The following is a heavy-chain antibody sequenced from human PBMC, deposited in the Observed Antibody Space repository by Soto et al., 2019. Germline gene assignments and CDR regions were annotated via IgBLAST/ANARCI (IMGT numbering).Heavy chain of an antibody. Sequence: SVKVSCKASGGTFSSYAISWVRQAPGQGLEWMGGIIPIFGTANYAQKFQGRVTITADESTSTAYMELSSLRSEDTAVYYCARDHTDYYGMDVWGQGTTVTVSS. CDR3: ARDHTDYYGMDV. V-gene: IGHV1-69*13. CDR1: GGTFSSYA. CDR2: IIPIFGTA. J-gene: IGHJ6*02.